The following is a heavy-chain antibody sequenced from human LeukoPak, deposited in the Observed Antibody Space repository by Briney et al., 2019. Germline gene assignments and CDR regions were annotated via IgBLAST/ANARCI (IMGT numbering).Heavy chain of an antibody. Sequence: GGSLRLSCAASGFSFSSYWMHWVRQAPGKGLVWVSRLNSDGSSTSYADSVRGRFTISRDNAKNSLYLQMNSLRAEDTAVYYCARAGGYSYGYPINWFDPWGQGTLVTVSS. J-gene: IGHJ5*02. V-gene: IGHV3-74*01. CDR1: GFSFSSYW. CDR3: ARAGGYSYGYPINWFDP. CDR2: LNSDGSST. D-gene: IGHD5-18*01.